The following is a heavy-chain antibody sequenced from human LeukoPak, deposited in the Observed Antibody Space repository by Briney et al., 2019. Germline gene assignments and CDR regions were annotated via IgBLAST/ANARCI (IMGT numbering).Heavy chain of an antibody. V-gene: IGHV4-38-2*02. CDR3: ARDVWDYYGSIPDKQRHYYFDF. CDR1: GSSIGTFSY. Sequence: SETLSLTCAVSGSSIGTFSYWAWIRQSPGKGLEWIGTIDPSGTTFYSPSLRSRVTLSVDTSKIHFSLNLSSVTAADTAVYYCARDVWDYYGSIPDKQRHYYFDFWGRGTLVTVSS. J-gene: IGHJ4*02. CDR2: IDPSGTT. D-gene: IGHD3-10*01.